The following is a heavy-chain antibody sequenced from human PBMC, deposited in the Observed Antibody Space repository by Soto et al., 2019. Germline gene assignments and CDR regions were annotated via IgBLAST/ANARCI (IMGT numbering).Heavy chain of an antibody. D-gene: IGHD2-21*01. J-gene: IGHJ4*02. V-gene: IGHV1-46*01. CDR1: RDTFTSYY. CDR3: ARSSGGNFRIIIEGTNCCAH. Sequence: ASVKVSCKAPRDTFTSYYSNWVRQAPGQGLEWMGVINPHGGSRAYAQKFKGRVTLTRDTAARTVYMGVSSLTSEDTAMYYCARSSGGNFRIIIEGTNCCAHWGQGTLVTFSS. CDR2: INPHGGSR.